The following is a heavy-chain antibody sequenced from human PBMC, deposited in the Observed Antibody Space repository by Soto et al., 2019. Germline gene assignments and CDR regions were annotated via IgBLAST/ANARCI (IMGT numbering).Heavy chain of an antibody. J-gene: IGHJ6*02. CDR2: IIPIFGTA. CDR1: GGTFSSYA. V-gene: IGHV1-69*01. D-gene: IGHD3-22*01. Sequence: QVQLVQSGAEVKKPGSSVKVSCKASGGTFSSYAISWVRQAPGQGLEWMGGIIPIFGTANYAQKFQGRVTITADESTSTAYMELSSLRSEDTAVYYCARGALYDYYDSSRYYARYYYYGMDVWGQGTTVTVSS. CDR3: ARGALYDYYDSSRYYARYYYYGMDV.